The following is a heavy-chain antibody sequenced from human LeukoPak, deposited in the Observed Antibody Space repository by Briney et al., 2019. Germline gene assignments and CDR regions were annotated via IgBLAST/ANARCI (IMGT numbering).Heavy chain of an antibody. J-gene: IGHJ4*02. Sequence: SETLSLTCTVSGGSISSGDYYWSWIRQPPGKGLEWIGYIYYSGSTYYNPSLKSRVTISVDTSKNQFSLKLSSVTAADTAVYYCARDLAERRDYDILTGYPDYWGQGTLVTVSS. D-gene: IGHD3-9*01. CDR1: GGSISSGDYY. CDR2: IYYSGST. CDR3: ARDLAERRDYDILTGYPDY. V-gene: IGHV4-30-4*01.